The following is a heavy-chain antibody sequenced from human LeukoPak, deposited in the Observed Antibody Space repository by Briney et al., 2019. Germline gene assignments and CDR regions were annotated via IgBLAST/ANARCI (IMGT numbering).Heavy chain of an antibody. CDR3: AVTMVRGVSGMDV. CDR1: GDSISSYH. D-gene: IGHD3-10*01. CDR2: IYASGST. J-gene: IGHJ6*02. V-gene: IGHV4-4*07. Sequence: SETLSLTCTVSGDSISSYHWSWIRQPAGKGLEWIGRIYASGSTNYNPSLKSRVTMSVDTSKNQFSLKLTSVTAADTAVYYCAVTMVRGVSGMDVWGQGTTVTVSS.